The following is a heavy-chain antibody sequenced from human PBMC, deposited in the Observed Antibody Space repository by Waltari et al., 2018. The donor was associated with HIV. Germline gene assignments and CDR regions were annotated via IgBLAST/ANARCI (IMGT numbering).Heavy chain of an antibody. CDR2: IYYSGST. CDR1: GGSISSGGYY. CDR3: ARGMTTVTPPYYYGMDV. D-gene: IGHD4-17*01. V-gene: IGHV4-31*03. J-gene: IGHJ6*02. Sequence: QVQLQESGPGLVTPSQTLSLTCTVSGGSISSGGYYWSWIRQPPGKGLEWIGYIYYSGSTYYNPSLKSRVTISVDTSKNQFSLKLSSVTAADTAVYYCARGMTTVTPPYYYGMDVWGQGTTVTVSS.